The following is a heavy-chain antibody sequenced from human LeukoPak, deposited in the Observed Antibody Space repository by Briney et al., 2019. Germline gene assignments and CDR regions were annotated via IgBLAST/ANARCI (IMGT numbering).Heavy chain of an antibody. CDR2: ISAEGRT. Sequence: GGSLRLSCTASGFNIEKYAMHGVRQRPGKGQEWVGVISAEGRTDHAGFVRGRFTISRENSKESLFLQMTSLRDEDTALYYCATWAFYHDLDVWGQGTTVTVSS. V-gene: IGHV3-43*02. CDR3: ATWAFYHDLDV. D-gene: IGHD3-16*01. J-gene: IGHJ6*02. CDR1: GFNIEKYA.